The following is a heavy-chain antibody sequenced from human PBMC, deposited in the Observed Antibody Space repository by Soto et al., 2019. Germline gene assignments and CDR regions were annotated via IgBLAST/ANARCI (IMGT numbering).Heavy chain of an antibody. D-gene: IGHD6-6*01. CDR2: IYYSGST. Sequence: SETLSLTCTVSGGSISSYYWSWIRQPPGKGLEWIGYIYYSGSTNYNPSLKSRVTISVDTSKNQFSLKLSSVTAADTAVYYCARIRYSSSYYYYYGMDVWGQGTTVTVSS. CDR1: GGSISSYY. V-gene: IGHV4-59*01. CDR3: ARIRYSSSYYYYYGMDV. J-gene: IGHJ6*02.